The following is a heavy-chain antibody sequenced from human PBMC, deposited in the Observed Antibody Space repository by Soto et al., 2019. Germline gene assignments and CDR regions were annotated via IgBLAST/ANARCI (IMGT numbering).Heavy chain of an antibody. CDR3: VKWVGYGDY. CDR2: ISSGGEHR. CDR1: GFAFSSNS. J-gene: IGHJ4*02. Sequence: EVQLLEPGGDLVQPGGSLRLSCAASGFAFSSNSMTWVRQAPGKGLEWVSGISSGGEHRWHADAVTGRFTISRDNSKNTLYLQMNNLRVEDTAVYYCVKWVGYGDYWGQGTLVSVSS. V-gene: IGHV3-23*01. D-gene: IGHD5-12*01.